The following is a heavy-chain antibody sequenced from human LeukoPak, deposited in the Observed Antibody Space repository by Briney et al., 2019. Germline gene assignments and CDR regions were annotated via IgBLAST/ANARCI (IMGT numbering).Heavy chain of an antibody. CDR1: GYTFTSYG. D-gene: IGHD6-13*01. Sequence: ASVRVSCKASGYTFTSYGISWVRQAPGQGLEWVGWISAYNGNTNSAQKLQGRVPMTTDTSTSTAYMELRNLRSDETAVYYCRIAAAGTFDYWGQGALVTVPS. CDR2: ISAYNGNT. V-gene: IGHV1-18*01. J-gene: IGHJ4*02. CDR3: RIAAAGTFDY.